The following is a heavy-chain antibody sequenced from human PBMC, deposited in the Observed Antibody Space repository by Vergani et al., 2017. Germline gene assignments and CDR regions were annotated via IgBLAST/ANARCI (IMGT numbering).Heavy chain of an antibody. V-gene: IGHV3-30-3*01. CDR3: VRDRGLCAGGRCYTEAWDY. D-gene: IGHD2-2*02. CDR2: ISFDGTNE. J-gene: IGHJ4*02. Sequence: QVQLVESGGGVVQPVTSLRLSCVVSGFALNRHAMYWVRQAPGKGLEWVVGISFDGTNEYYPDLVKGRFTISGDIAKNTLYLQVRSLRLEDTGVYHCVRDRGLCAGGRCYTEAWDYWGQGTPVTVSS. CDR1: GFALNRHA.